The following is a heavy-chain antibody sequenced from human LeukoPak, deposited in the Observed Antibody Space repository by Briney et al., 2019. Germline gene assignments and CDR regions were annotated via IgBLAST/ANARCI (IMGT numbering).Heavy chain of an antibody. D-gene: IGHD5-18*01. J-gene: IGHJ6*03. CDR1: GGSISSHY. Sequence: SETLSLTCTVSGGSISSHYWSWIRQPPGKGLEWIGYIYYSGSTNYNPSLKSRVTISVDSSKSQFSLKLSSVTAADTAVYYCATRTAMGTDYYYYYYMDVWGKGTTVTVSS. CDR2: IYYSGST. V-gene: IGHV4-59*11. CDR3: ATRTAMGTDYYYYYYMDV.